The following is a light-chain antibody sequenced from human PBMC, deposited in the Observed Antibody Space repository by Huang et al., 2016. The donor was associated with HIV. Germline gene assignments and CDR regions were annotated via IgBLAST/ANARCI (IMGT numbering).Light chain of an antibody. CDR3: HQYGTPPWT. CDR2: AAS. V-gene: IGKV3-20*01. CDR1: QSVSNYY. Sequence: EIVLTQSPRSLSLSPGEKATLHCRASQSVSNYYLAWYQQKPGQSPRLLIHAASTRASGSPGRFSGSWSGTAFTLTITRLEPEDSAVYFCHQYGTPPWTFGQGTRVEI. J-gene: IGKJ1*01.